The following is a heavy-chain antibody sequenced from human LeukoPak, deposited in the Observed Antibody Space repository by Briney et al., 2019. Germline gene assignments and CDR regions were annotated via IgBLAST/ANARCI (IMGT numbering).Heavy chain of an antibody. Sequence: PGGSLRLSCAASGFTFSSYWMHWVRQAPGKGLVWVSRINSDGSSISYADSVKGRFTISRDNAKNTLYLQMNSLRAEDTAVYYCTRSYYYDSSRDYWGQGTLVTVSS. CDR3: TRSYYYDSSRDY. CDR2: INSDGSSI. V-gene: IGHV3-74*01. J-gene: IGHJ4*02. D-gene: IGHD3-22*01. CDR1: GFTFSSYW.